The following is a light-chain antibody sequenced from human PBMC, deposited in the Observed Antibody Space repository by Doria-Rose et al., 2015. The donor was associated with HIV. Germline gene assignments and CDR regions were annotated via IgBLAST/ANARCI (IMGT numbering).Light chain of an antibody. V-gene: IGLV2-14*03. J-gene: IGLJ1*01. CDR3: NTYAIGGTYV. CDR1: SRDVSVYEY. Sequence: QSALTQPASVSGSPGQSITISCTGTSRDVSVYEYVSWYQQHPDKAPKLMIYDVNKRPSGVSTRFSGSKSGNTASLTISGLQTDDEADYYCNTYAIGGTYVFGSGTTVIVV. CDR2: DVN.